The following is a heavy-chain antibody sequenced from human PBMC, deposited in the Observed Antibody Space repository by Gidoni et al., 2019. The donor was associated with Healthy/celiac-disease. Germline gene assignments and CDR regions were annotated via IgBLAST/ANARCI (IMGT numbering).Heavy chain of an antibody. V-gene: IGHV3-30*18. Sequence: AAGGFTFSSYGMHWVRQAPGKGLEWVAVISYDGSNKYYADSVKGRFTISRDNTKNTLYLQMNSLRAEDTAVYYCAKDTNDRGDFDYWGQGTLVTVSS. J-gene: IGHJ4*02. CDR2: ISYDGSNK. D-gene: IGHD2-8*01. CDR1: GFTFSSYG. CDR3: AKDTNDRGDFDY.